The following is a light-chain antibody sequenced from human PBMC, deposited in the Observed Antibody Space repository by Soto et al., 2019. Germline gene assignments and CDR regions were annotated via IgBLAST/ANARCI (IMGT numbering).Light chain of an antibody. CDR3: QHYAMSPPFT. CDR1: QSVSSNS. J-gene: IGKJ3*01. CDR2: GAS. V-gene: IGKV3-20*01. Sequence: EIVLTQSPGTLSLSPGERATLSCRASQSVSSNSLAWYQHRPGQAPRVLMYGASNRATGVPDRFSGSGSGTDFTLTNSGLEPEDFAVYFCQHYAMSPPFTFGPGTRVDIK.